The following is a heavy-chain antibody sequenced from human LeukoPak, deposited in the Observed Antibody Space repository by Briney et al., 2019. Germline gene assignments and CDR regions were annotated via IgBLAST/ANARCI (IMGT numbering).Heavy chain of an antibody. CDR2: ISDDGGNK. V-gene: IGHV3-30*18. CDR3: AKGGGRPLDVFDT. D-gene: IGHD3-9*01. J-gene: IGHJ3*01. CDR1: GFTFSRHG. Sequence: GGSLRLSCAAFGFTFSRHGMHWVRQAPGKGLEWVAAISDDGGNKYYGDSMKGRFTISRDNSKNTLFLEINTLRTEDTAVYYCAKGGGRPLDVFDTWGQGTLVTVSS.